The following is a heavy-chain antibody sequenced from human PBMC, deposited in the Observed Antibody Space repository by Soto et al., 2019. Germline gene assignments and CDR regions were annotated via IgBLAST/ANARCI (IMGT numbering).Heavy chain of an antibody. V-gene: IGHV4-61*08. CDR3: ARGYTGYCSSTSCYDYYMDV. D-gene: IGHD2-2*01. CDR1: GGSISSGDYY. J-gene: IGHJ6*03. CDR2: IYYSGST. Sequence: PSETLSLTCTVSGGSISSGDYYWSWIRQPPGKGLEWIGYIYYSGSTNYNPSLKSRVTISVDTSKNQFSLKLSSVTAADTAVYYCARGYTGYCSSTSCYDYYMDVWGKGTTVTVSS.